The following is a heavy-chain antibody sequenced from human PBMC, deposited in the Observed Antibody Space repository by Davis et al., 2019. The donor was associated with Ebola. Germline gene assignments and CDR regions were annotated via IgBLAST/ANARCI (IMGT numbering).Heavy chain of an antibody. CDR2: MNPNSGNT. D-gene: IGHD6-13*01. CDR3: AIPPGYSSSWAFDY. J-gene: IGHJ4*02. Sequence: AASVKVSCKASGYTFSRYDINWVRQATGQGLEWMGWMNPNSGNTCYAQKFQGRVTMTRNTSISTAYMELSSLRSEDTAVYYCAIPPGYSSSWAFDYWGQGTVVTVSS. V-gene: IGHV1-8*01. CDR1: GYTFSRYD.